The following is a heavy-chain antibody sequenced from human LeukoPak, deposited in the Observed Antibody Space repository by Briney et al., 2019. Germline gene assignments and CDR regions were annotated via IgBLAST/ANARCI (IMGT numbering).Heavy chain of an antibody. D-gene: IGHD2/OR15-2a*01. J-gene: IGHJ5*02. CDR2: IYYAGSS. CDR3: ARQAVIIPTGMEGPWFDP. V-gene: IGHV4-59*08. CDR1: DVSIKNYY. Sequence: SETLSPTCTVSDVSIKNYYWSWIRQPPGKGLEWIANIYYAGSSNYNPSLKSRVSVSIDASKNQLSLKLTSVTAADTAIYYCARQAVIIPTGMEGPWFDPWGQGTLVAVSS.